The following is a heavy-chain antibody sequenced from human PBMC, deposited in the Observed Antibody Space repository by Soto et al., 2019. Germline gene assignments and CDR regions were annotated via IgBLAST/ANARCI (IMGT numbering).Heavy chain of an antibody. CDR2: IDGGGTT. CDR3: APLLGFSSGGSWYSHVAHY. J-gene: IGHJ4*02. Sequence: EVHLWESGGDLVEPGGPRRVSCVGSGYTFSSRAMSWVRQAPGKGLEWVSGIDGGGTTDYTNSAKGRFTISRDNSQDTLYLQMNSLRAEDMAVYYCAPLLGFSSGGSWYSHVAHYWGQGPLVTVSS. CDR1: GYTFSSRA. V-gene: IGHV3-23*01. D-gene: IGHD2-8*02.